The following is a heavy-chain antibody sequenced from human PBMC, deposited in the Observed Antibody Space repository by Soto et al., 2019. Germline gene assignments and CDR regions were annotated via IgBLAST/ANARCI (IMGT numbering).Heavy chain of an antibody. CDR3: ASGMITTGLEAYDY. CDR1: GFTLSSYA. CDR2: ISYDGSNK. J-gene: IGHJ4*02. D-gene: IGHD3-16*01. Sequence: QVQLVESGGGVVQPGRSLRLSCAASGFTLSSYAMHWVRQAPGKGLEWVAVISYDGSNKYYADSVKGRFTISRDNSKNTLYLQMNSLRAEDTAVYYCASGMITTGLEAYDYWGQGTLVTVSS. V-gene: IGHV3-30-3*01.